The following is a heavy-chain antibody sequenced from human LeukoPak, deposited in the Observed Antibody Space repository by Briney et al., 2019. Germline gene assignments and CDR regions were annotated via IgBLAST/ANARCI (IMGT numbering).Heavy chain of an antibody. CDR2: IYYSGST. J-gene: IGHJ3*02. V-gene: IGHV4-59*08. CDR1: GGSISSYY. CDR3: ARRPAGTSFDI. D-gene: IGHD1-7*01. Sequence: SETLSLTCTVSGGSISSYYWSWIRQPPGKGLEWIGYIYYSGSTNYNPSLKSRVTISVGTSRNQFSLKLSSVTAADTAVYYCARRPAGTSFDIWGHGTMVIVSS.